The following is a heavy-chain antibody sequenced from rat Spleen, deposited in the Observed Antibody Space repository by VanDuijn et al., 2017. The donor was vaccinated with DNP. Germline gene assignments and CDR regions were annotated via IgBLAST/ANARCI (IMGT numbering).Heavy chain of an antibody. CDR2: ISYSGST. Sequence: EVQLQESGPGLVKPSQSLSLTCSVTGYSITGNYWGWIRKFPGNKMEWIGHISYSGSTSYNPSLKSRISIIRDISKNQFFLQLNSVTTEDTATYYCVREFGNYFDYWGQGVMVTVSS. J-gene: IGHJ2*01. D-gene: IGHD4-3*01. CDR1: GYSITGNY. V-gene: IGHV3-1*01. CDR3: VREFGNYFDY.